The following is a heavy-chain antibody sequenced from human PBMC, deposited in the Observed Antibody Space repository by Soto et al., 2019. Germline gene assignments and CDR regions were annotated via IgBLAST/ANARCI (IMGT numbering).Heavy chain of an antibody. D-gene: IGHD2-2*01. CDR2: IIPTSGTA. Sequence: SVKVSCKASGGTFSSSAISWVRQAPGQGLEWMGGIIPTSGTANYAQKFQGRVTITADESTSTAYMELSSLRSEDTAVYYCARSQGSSTSLEIYYYYHYGMDVWGQGTTVTVSS. CDR3: ARSQGSSTSLEIYYYYHYGMDV. J-gene: IGHJ6*02. CDR1: GGTFSSSA. V-gene: IGHV1-69*13.